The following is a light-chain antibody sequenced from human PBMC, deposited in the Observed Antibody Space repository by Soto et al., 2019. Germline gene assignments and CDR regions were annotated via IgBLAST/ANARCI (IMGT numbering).Light chain of an antibody. CDR2: GNS. J-gene: IGLJ3*02. CDR3: QSYDSSLSGWV. Sequence: QSVLTQPPSVSGAPGQRVTISCTGSSSNIGAGYDVHWHRQLPGTAPKLLIYGNSNRPSGVPDRFSGSKSGTSASLAITGLRAEDEADYYCQSYDSSLSGWVFGGGTKVTVL. V-gene: IGLV1-40*01. CDR1: SSNIGAGYD.